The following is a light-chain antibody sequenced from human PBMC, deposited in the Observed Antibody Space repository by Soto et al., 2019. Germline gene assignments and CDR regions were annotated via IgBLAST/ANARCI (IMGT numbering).Light chain of an antibody. Sequence: IDMTHSPATLSGSPGEIATLSCRASQSVSSSYLTWYQQKPGQAPRLLIYGASTRATSIPARFSGSGSGTDFTLTISSLQSEDYAVYYCQQYDDWPFTFGQGTRLEIK. CDR1: QSVSSSY. J-gene: IGKJ5*01. V-gene: IGKV3D-15*01. CDR3: QQYDDWPFT. CDR2: GAS.